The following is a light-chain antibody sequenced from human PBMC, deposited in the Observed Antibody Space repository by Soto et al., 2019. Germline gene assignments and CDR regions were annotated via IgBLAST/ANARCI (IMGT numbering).Light chain of an antibody. CDR3: QQYNGT. V-gene: IGKV1-5*03. CDR2: KAS. J-gene: IGKJ1*01. CDR1: QGIGNW. Sequence: DIQMTQSPSTLSASVADRVTITCRASQGIGNWLAWYQQKPGKAPKLLIYKASNLESGVPSRFSGSGSGTEFTLTISSLQPDDFATDYCQQYNGTFGQGTKVEIK.